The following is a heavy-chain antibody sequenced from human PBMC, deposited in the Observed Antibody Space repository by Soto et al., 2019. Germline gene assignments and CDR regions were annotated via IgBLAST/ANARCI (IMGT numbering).Heavy chain of an antibody. V-gene: IGHV3-21*01. CDR2: IDSSSSYI. CDR1: GFTFSSCS. CDR3: ATISGTTRWDDY. D-gene: IGHD1-20*01. J-gene: IGHJ4*02. Sequence: GGSLRLSCAASGFTFSSCSMNWVRQAPGKGLEWVSSIDSSSSYIHYADSVKGRFTISRDNAKNSLYLQMNSLRAEDTAVYYCATISGTTRWDDYWGQGTLGTVSS.